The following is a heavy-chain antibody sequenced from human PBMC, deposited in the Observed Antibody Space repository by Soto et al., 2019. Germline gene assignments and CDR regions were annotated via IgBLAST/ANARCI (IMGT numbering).Heavy chain of an antibody. CDR3: ARGGAAGTRTYYYYYGMDV. CDR2: IYYSGST. J-gene: IGHJ6*02. D-gene: IGHD6-13*01. V-gene: IGHV4-59*12. CDR1: GGSISNYY. Sequence: PSETLSLTCTVSGGSISNYYWTWIRQPPGKGLEWIGYIYYSGSTNYNPSLKSRVTISVDTSKNQFSLKLSSVTAADTAVYYCARGGAAGTRTYYYYYGMDVWGQGTTVTVSS.